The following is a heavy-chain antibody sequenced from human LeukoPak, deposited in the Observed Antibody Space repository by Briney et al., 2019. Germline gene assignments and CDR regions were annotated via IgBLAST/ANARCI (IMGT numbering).Heavy chain of an antibody. CDR2: MNPNSGNT. V-gene: IGHV1-8*02. CDR1: GYTFTGYY. CDR3: ARGEGMWELLRY. J-gene: IGHJ4*02. D-gene: IGHD1-26*01. Sequence: GASVKVSCKASGYTFTGYYMHWVRQAPGQGLEWMGWMNPNSGNTGYAQKFQGRVTMTRNTSISTAYMELSSLRSEDTAVYYCARGEGMWELLRYWGQGTLVTVSS.